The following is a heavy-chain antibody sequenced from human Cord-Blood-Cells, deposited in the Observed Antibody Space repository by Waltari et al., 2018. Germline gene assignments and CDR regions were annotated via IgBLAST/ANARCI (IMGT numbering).Heavy chain of an antibody. D-gene: IGHD3-3*01. J-gene: IGHJ5*02. CDR1: GGTFSSYA. V-gene: IGHV1-69*01. CDR2: IIPIFGTA. Sequence: QVQLVQSGAEVKKPGSSVKVSCTASGGTFSSYAISWVRQAPAQGLEWMGGIIPIFGTANYAQKFQGRVTITADESTSTAYMELSSLRSEDTAVYYCARLANYDFWSGHNWFDPWGQGTLVTVSS. CDR3: ARLANYDFWSGHNWFDP.